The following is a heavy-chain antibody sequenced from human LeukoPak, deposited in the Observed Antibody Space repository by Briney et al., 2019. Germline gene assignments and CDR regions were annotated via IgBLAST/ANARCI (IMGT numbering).Heavy chain of an antibody. CDR3: ARGPYYDILTFLDY. J-gene: IGHJ4*02. D-gene: IGHD3-9*01. V-gene: IGHV1-18*01. Sequence: ASVKVSCKASGYTFTSYGISWVRQAPGQGLEWMGWISAYNGNTNYAQKLQGRVTMTTDTSTSTAYMELRSLRSEDTAVYYCARGPYYDILTFLDYWGQGTLVTVSS. CDR1: GYTFTSYG. CDR2: ISAYNGNT.